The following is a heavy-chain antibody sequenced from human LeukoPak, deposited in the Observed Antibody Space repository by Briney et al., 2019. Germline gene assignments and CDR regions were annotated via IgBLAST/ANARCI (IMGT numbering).Heavy chain of an antibody. CDR3: AKDRGFPITILDD. V-gene: IGHV3-23*01. D-gene: IGHD3-3*01. J-gene: IGHJ4*02. CDR2: ISGSGGST. Sequence: PGGSLRLSCAASGFTFSSYAMSWVRQAPGKGLEWVSAISGSGGSTYYADSVKGRFTISRDNSKNTLYLQMNSLSAEDTAVYYCAKDRGFPITILDDWGQGTLVTVSS. CDR1: GFTFSSYA.